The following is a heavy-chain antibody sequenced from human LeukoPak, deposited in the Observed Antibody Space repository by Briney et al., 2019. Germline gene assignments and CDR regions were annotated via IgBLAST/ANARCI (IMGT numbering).Heavy chain of an antibody. Sequence: PSETLSLTCTVSGGSISSSSYYWGWIRQPPGKGLEWIGSIYYSGSTYYNPSLKSRVTISLDTSKNRFSLKLSSVTAADTAVYYCARTTEGYCRGRSCYSYYYYMDVWGKGTTVTVSS. CDR2: IYYSGST. J-gene: IGHJ6*03. CDR1: GGSISSSSYY. V-gene: IGHV4-39*07. D-gene: IGHD2-15*01. CDR3: ARTTEGYCRGRSCYSYYYYMDV.